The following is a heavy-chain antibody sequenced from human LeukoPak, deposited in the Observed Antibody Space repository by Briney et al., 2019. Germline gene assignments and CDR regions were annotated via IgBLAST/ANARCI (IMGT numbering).Heavy chain of an antibody. D-gene: IGHD4-17*01. Sequence: SETLSLTCAVYGGSFSVYYSSWIRHPPGKGLEWIGDINHSGSNNYNPSLKSRVTISVDTSKYQFSLKLSSVTAADTAVYYCARNITVTKSRWFDPWGQGTLVTVSS. J-gene: IGHJ5*02. V-gene: IGHV4-34*01. CDR1: GGSFSVYY. CDR2: INHSGSN. CDR3: ARNITVTKSRWFDP.